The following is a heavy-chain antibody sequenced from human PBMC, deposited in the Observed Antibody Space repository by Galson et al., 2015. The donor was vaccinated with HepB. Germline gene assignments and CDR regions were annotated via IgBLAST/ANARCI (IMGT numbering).Heavy chain of an antibody. CDR3: ARDPTTRDYGSGSYSYWYFDL. CDR1: GGSIRSYY. CDR2: IYDSGST. Sequence: ETLSLTCTVSGGSIRSYYWSWIRQPPGKGLEWIGYIYDSGSTNYNPSLKSRVTISVDTSENQFSLKLSSVTAADTAVYYRARDPTTRDYGSGSYSYWYFDLRGRGTLVTVSS. J-gene: IGHJ2*01. D-gene: IGHD3-10*01. V-gene: IGHV4-59*01.